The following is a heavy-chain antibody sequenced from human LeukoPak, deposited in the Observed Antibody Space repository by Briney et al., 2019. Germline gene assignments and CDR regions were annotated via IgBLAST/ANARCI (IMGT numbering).Heavy chain of an antibody. Sequence: SGGSLRLSCAASGFTFSSFGMHWVRQAPGKGLEWVAVISYDGRNIHYPDSVKGRFTISRDISTDTLWLQMDSLRTEDTAVYYCAKGPLRGTAAATDYWGQGTLVTVSS. D-gene: IGHD2-2*01. CDR2: ISYDGRNI. J-gene: IGHJ4*02. CDR1: GFTFSSFG. V-gene: IGHV3-30*18. CDR3: AKGPLRGTAAATDY.